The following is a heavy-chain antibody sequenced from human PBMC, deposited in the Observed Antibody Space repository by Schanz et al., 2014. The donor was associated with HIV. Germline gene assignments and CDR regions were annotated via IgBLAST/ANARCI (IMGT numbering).Heavy chain of an antibody. D-gene: IGHD2-21*01. V-gene: IGHV4-61*01. CDR3: AGRGVILNAVDV. J-gene: IGHJ3*01. Sequence: QVQLQESGPGLVKPSETLSLTCTVSGGSVRSESYYWSWIRQPPGKGLEWIGYIYYSGNTNYNPSLRGRVTISVDTPKNQFSLRLSSVTAADTAVYYCAGRGVILNAVDVWGQGTMVPVSS. CDR2: IYYSGNT. CDR1: GGSVRSESYY.